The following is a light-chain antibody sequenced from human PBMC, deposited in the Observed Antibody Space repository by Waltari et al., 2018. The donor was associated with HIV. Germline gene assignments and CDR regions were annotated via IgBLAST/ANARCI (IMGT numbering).Light chain of an antibody. CDR1: QSVSSN. CDR3: QQYDKWPRGT. Sequence: EIVMIQSPATLSVSPGERATLSCRASQSVSSNLAWYQHSPGQSPRLLISGASTRATGIPGRFSGSGSGTEFTLTISSLQSEDFAVYYCQQYDKWPRGTFGQGTRVEIK. V-gene: IGKV3-15*01. CDR2: GAS. J-gene: IGKJ5*01.